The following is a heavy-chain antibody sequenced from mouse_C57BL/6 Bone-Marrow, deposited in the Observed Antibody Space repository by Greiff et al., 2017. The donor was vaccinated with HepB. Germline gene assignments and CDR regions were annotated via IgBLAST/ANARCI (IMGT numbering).Heavy chain of an antibody. CDR2: IDPSDSYT. D-gene: IGHD1-1*01. CDR3: AIYYYGSRGFDY. J-gene: IGHJ2*01. Sequence: VKLQQPGAELVMPGASVKLSCKASGYTFTSYWMHWVKQRPGQGLEWIGEIDPSDSYTNYNQKFKGKSTLTVDKSSSTAYMQLSSLTSEDSAVYYCAIYYYGSRGFDYWGQGTTLTVSS. V-gene: IGHV1-69*01. CDR1: GYTFTSYW.